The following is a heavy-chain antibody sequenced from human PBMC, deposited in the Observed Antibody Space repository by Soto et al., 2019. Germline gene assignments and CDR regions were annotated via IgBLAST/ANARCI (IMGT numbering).Heavy chain of an antibody. V-gene: IGHV3-20*04. CDR3: ARDGRSIGFYGMDV. CDR2: INWNGGST. J-gene: IGHJ6*02. D-gene: IGHD6-25*01. Sequence: GSLRLSCAASGFTFEDYAMSWVRQAPGKGLEWVSGINWNGGSTGYADSVKGRFTISRDNAKNSLYLQMNSLRAEDTALYYCARDGRSIGFYGMDVWGQGTTVTVSS. CDR1: GFTFEDYA.